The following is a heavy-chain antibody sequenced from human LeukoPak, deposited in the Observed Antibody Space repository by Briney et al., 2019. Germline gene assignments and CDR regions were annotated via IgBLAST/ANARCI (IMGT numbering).Heavy chain of an antibody. CDR2: INPSGGST. V-gene: IGHV1-46*01. Sequence: ASVKVSCKASGYTFTSYDINWVRQAPGQGLEWMGIINPSGGSTSYAQKFQGRVTMTRGTSTSTVYMELSSLRSEDTAVYYCARANYGDYDAEYFQHWGQGTLVTVSS. CDR3: ARANYGDYDAEYFQH. D-gene: IGHD4-17*01. CDR1: GYTFTSYD. J-gene: IGHJ1*01.